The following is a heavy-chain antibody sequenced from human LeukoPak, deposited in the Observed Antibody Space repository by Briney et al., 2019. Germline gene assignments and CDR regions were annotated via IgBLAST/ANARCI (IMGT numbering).Heavy chain of an antibody. CDR2: IWYDGSNN. CDR3: ARDGSGSPQFFQH. J-gene: IGHJ1*01. Sequence: GGSLRLSCAASGFTFSSYAMHWVRQAPGKGLEWVAVIWYDGSNNYYTDSVKGRFTISRDNSKNTFYLHMNSLRAEDTAVYYCARDGSGSPQFFQHWGQGTLVTVSS. CDR1: GFTFSSYA. V-gene: IGHV3-33*08. D-gene: IGHD3-10*01.